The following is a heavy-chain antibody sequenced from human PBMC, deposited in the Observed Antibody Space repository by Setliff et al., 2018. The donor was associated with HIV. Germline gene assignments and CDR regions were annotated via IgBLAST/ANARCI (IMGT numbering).Heavy chain of an antibody. J-gene: IGHJ3*02. V-gene: IGHV1-8*02. CDR1: GYSFTTHD. Sequence: ASVKVSCKASGYSFTTHDINWVRQSPGQGLEWMGWMNPDSGNTFYAQKFKGRATMTRDTSTNTAYMELSSLTSDDTAVYFCARGSMSMVMFILVSAFDIWGQGTLVTVSS. D-gene: IGHD2-21*01. CDR2: MNPDSGNT. CDR3: ARGSMSMVMFILVSAFDI.